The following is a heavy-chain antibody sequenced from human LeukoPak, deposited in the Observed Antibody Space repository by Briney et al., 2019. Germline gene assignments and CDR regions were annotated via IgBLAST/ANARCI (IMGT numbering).Heavy chain of an antibody. CDR2: IKQDGSEK. Sequence: GGSLRLSCAASGFTFNKYSMNWVRQAPGKGLEWVANIKQDGSEKYYVDSVKGRFTISRDNAKNSLYLQMNSLRAEDTAVYYCARGSYGDYGGWGQGTLVTVSS. V-gene: IGHV3-7*01. CDR3: ARGSYGDYGG. CDR1: GFTFNKYS. J-gene: IGHJ4*02. D-gene: IGHD4-17*01.